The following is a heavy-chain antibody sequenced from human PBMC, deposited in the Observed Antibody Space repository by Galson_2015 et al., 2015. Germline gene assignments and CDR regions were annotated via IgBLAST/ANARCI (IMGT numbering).Heavy chain of an antibody. CDR3: ARQDFNNYYAFDI. D-gene: IGHD4-11*01. J-gene: IGHJ3*02. CDR1: GGSISNSY. CDR2: ISYSGTT. Sequence: ETLSLTCTVSGGSISNSYWSWIRQPPGKGLEWIGYISYSGTTNYNPSLNSRVTISVDTSKNQFSLRLSSVTAADTAVYYCARQDFNNYYAFDIWGQGTMVTVSS. V-gene: IGHV4-59*01.